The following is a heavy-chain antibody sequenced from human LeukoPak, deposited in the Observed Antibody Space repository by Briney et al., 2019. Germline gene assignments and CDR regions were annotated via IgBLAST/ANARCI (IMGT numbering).Heavy chain of an antibody. V-gene: IGHV3-30*18. D-gene: IGHD4-17*01. Sequence: PGRSLRLSCAASGFTFSSYGMHCVRQAPGKGLEWVAVISYDGSNKYYAESVKGRFTSSRDNSKNTMDLQMNSLRPEDTAVYYCAKDRSGGSDYGDYWGQGTLVTVSS. CDR2: ISYDGSNK. J-gene: IGHJ4*02. CDR1: GFTFSSYG. CDR3: AKDRSGGSDYGDY.